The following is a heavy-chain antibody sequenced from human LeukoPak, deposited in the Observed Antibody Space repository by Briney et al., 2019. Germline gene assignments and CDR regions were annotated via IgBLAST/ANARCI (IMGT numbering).Heavy chain of an antibody. V-gene: IGHV3-30*18. CDR2: ISYDGSNK. J-gene: IGHJ4*02. CDR3: AKGVTTTVTTYFDY. Sequence: GGSLRLSCAASGFTFSSYGMHWVRQAPGKGLGWVAVISYDGSNKYYADSVKGRFTISRDNSKNTLYLQMNSLRAEDTAVYYCAKGVTTTVTTYFDYWGQGTLVTVSS. D-gene: IGHD4-17*01. CDR1: GFTFSSYG.